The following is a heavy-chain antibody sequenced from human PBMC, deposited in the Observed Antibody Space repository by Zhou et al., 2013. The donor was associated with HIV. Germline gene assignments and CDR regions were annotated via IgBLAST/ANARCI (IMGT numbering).Heavy chain of an antibody. V-gene: IGHV3-30*18. CDR3: AKDGDYGGNLFDY. J-gene: IGHJ4*02. Sequence: VQLVESGGGVVQPGRSLRLSCAASGFTLSNYGMHWVRQAPGKGLEWVAVIWYDGSKKYYADSVKGRFTISRDNSKNTLYLQMNSLRAEDTAVYYCAKDGDYGGNLFDYWGQGTLVTVSS. CDR1: GFTLSNYG. CDR2: IWYDGSKK. D-gene: IGHD4-17*01.